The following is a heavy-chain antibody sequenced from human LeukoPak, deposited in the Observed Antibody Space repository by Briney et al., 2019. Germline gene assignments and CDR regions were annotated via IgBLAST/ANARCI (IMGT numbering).Heavy chain of an antibody. Sequence: GGSLRLSCAASGFTFDDYAMHWVRQAPGKGLEWVSGISWNSGDIEYADSVKGRFTISRDNAKNSLYLQMNSLRVEDTAFYYCARDLAYSRLDYWGQGMLVTVSS. CDR3: ARDLAYSRLDY. J-gene: IGHJ4*02. CDR1: GFTFDDYA. V-gene: IGHV3-9*01. D-gene: IGHD5-18*01. CDR2: ISWNSGDI.